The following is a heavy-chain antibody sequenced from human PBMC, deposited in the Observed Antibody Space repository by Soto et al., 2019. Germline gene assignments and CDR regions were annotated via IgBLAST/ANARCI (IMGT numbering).Heavy chain of an antibody. CDR3: AKGGRQWLVTSDFNY. CDR2: VSHDGRNT. CDR1: GFPFSHYA. J-gene: IGHJ4*02. Sequence: VQLVESGGGVVQPGRSLRLSCAASGFPFSHYAMHWVRQAPGQGLEWVAVVSHDGRNTHYADSVKGRFTISRDSSKNTVSLEMTSLRAEDTAGYYCAKGGRQWLVTSDFNYWGQGALVTVSS. D-gene: IGHD6-19*01. V-gene: IGHV3-30*18.